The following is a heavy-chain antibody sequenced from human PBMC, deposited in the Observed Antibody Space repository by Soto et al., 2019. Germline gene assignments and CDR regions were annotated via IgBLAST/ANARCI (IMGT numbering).Heavy chain of an antibody. Sequence: SETLSLTCTVSGGSISSGGYYWSWIRQHPGKGLEWIGYIYYSGSTYYNPSLKSRVTISVDTSKNQFSLKLSPVTAADTAVYYFARGAYCGGDCPKYFQHWGKGTLVTVSS. D-gene: IGHD2-21*02. J-gene: IGHJ1*01. CDR1: GGSISSGGYY. CDR2: IYYSGST. V-gene: IGHV4-31*03. CDR3: ARGAYCGGDCPKYFQH.